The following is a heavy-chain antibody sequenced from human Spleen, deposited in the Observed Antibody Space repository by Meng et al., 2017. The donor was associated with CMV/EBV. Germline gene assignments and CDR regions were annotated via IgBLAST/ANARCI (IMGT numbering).Heavy chain of an antibody. Sequence: GSLRLSCTVSGGSVSSGSYYWSWIRQPPGKGLEWIGYIYYSGSTNYNPSLKSRVTISVDTSKNQFSLKLSSVTAADTAVYYCASLFSSGTNYWGQGTLVTVSS. CDR1: GGSVSSGSYY. D-gene: IGHD6-19*01. J-gene: IGHJ4*02. CDR2: IYYSGST. V-gene: IGHV4-61*01. CDR3: ASLFSSGTNY.